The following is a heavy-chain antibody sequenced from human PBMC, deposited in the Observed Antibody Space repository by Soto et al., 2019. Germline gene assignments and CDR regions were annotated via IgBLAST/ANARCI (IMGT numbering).Heavy chain of an antibody. CDR1: GFTFSSYG. Sequence: GGSLRLSCAASGFTFSSYGMHWVRQAPGKGLEWVAVISYDGSNKYYADSVKGRFTISRDNSKNTLYLQMNSLRAEDTAVYYRAKGEHLARWVVLDFWGKGTMVTVSS. CDR2: ISYDGSNK. J-gene: IGHJ3*01. D-gene: IGHD1-1*01. CDR3: AKGEHLARWVVLDF. V-gene: IGHV3-30*18.